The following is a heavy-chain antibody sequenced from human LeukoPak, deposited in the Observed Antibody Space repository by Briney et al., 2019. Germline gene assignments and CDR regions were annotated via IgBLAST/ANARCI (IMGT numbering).Heavy chain of an antibody. CDR2: IGSGGDT. D-gene: IGHD6-19*01. Sequence: GGSLRLSCAGSGFSFSSYDMLWVRQTTGKGLEWVSAIGSGGDTYYAGSVKGRFTISRESAKNSFYLQMNSLSAGDTAVYFCARAVAGTDEIDSWGQGTLVTVSS. CDR3: ARAVAGTDEIDS. J-gene: IGHJ4*02. V-gene: IGHV3-13*01. CDR1: GFSFSSYD.